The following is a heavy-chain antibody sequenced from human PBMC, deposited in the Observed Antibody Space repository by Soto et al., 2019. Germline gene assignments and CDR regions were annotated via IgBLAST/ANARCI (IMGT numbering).Heavy chain of an antibody. J-gene: IGHJ4*02. CDR1: GESISISSYY. V-gene: IGHV4-39*01. Sequence: SETLSLTCIVSGESISISSYYWGWIRQPPGKGLEWIGSIYYSGRTYYNPSFKSRVTISIDTSKNQFSLKLSSVTATDTAVYYCARQRTTVVTQAYFDHWGQGALVTVSS. CDR3: ARQRTTVVTQAYFDH. CDR2: IYYSGRT. D-gene: IGHD2-21*02.